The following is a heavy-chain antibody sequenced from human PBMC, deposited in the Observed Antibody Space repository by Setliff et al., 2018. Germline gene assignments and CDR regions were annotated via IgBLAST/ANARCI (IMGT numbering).Heavy chain of an antibody. CDR3: ARAYSSSWYSSRYYFDY. J-gene: IGHJ4*02. CDR1: GASITSGGFY. CDR2: ISPSGST. V-gene: IGHV4-61*10. Sequence: SETLSLTCSVSGASITSGGFYWTWIRQPAGKGLEWIGHISPSGSTTYNPSVKSRVTISLDTSKNHFSLKLDSVTAADTAVYYCARAYSSSWYSSRYYFDYWGQGTLVTVSS. D-gene: IGHD6-13*01.